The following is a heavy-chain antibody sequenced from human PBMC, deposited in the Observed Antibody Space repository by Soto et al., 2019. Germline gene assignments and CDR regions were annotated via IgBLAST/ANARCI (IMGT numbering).Heavy chain of an antibody. V-gene: IGHV4-30-4*01. CDR1: GDSISTVDYF. Sequence: SETLSLTCSVSGDSISTVDYFWACIRQPPGQALEYIGYIYKSTTTYYNPSFESRVAISLDTSKSQFSLTVTSVTAADTAVYFCARGRYCLTGRCFPNWFDSWGQGTLVTVSS. J-gene: IGHJ5*01. CDR2: IYKSTTT. D-gene: IGHD2-15*01. CDR3: ARGRYCLTGRCFPNWFDS.